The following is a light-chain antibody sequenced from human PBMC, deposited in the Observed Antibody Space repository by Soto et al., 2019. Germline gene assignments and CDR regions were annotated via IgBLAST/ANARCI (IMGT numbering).Light chain of an antibody. Sequence: EIVWTQSPATLALSREEKTTLSGRSSQRVSSYLAWYHQKPGQAPRLLIYDASNRATGIPARFSGSGSGTDFTLTISSLEPEDFAVYYCQQRSNWPPSITFGQGTRLEI. J-gene: IGKJ5*01. CDR2: DAS. CDR3: QQRSNWPPSIT. V-gene: IGKV3-11*01. CDR1: QRVSSY.